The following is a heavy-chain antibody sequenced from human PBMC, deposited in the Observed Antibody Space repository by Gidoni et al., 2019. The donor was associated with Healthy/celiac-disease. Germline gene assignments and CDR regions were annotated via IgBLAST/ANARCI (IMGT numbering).Heavy chain of an antibody. V-gene: IGHV4-61*02. CDR1: GGSISSGSYY. CDR3: AREPVIRPHFYY. Sequence: QVQLQESGPGLVKPSQTLSLTSTVSGGSISSGSYYWRWIRQPAGKGLEWIGRIYTSGSTNYNPSLKSRVTISVDTSKNQFSLKLSSVTAADTAVYYCAREPVIRPHFYYWGQGTLVTVSS. CDR2: IYTSGST. J-gene: IGHJ4*02. D-gene: IGHD3-3*01.